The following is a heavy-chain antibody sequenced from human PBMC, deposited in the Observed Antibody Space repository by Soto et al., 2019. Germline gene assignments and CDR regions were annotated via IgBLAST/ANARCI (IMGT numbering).Heavy chain of an antibody. CDR3: ARAWGRVFDY. D-gene: IGHD3-16*01. V-gene: IGHV4-59*01. Sequence: QVQLQESGPGLVKPSETLSLTCTVSGGSISSYYWSWIRQPPGKGLEWIGYIYYSGSTNYNPSLKCRFTIAVDTSKNQFSLKLSSVTAADTAVYYCARAWGRVFDYWGQGTLVTVSS. CDR1: GGSISSYY. CDR2: IYYSGST. J-gene: IGHJ4*02.